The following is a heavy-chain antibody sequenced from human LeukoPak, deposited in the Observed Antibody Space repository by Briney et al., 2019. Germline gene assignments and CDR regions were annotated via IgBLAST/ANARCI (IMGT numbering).Heavy chain of an antibody. CDR2: IIPILGIA. D-gene: IGHD2-2*01. Sequence: SVKVSCKASGGTFSSYAISWVRQAPGQGLEWMGRIIPILGIANYAQKFQGRVTITADKSTSTAYMELSSLRSEDTAVYYCARGQLGYCSSTSCYQHHFDYWGQGTLVTVSS. J-gene: IGHJ4*02. CDR3: ARGQLGYCSSTSCYQHHFDY. CDR1: GGTFSSYA. V-gene: IGHV1-69*04.